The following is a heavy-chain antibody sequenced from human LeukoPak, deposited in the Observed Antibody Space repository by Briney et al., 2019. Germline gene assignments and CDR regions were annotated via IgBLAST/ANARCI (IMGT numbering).Heavy chain of an antibody. J-gene: IGHJ4*02. D-gene: IGHD6-19*01. CDR1: GFTFSSYS. CDR3: TTDPTKWLVPSYYFDY. CDR2: IKSKTDGGTT. V-gene: IGHV3-15*01. Sequence: GGSLRLSCAASGFTFSSYSMNWVRQAPGKGLEWVGRIKSKTDGGTTDYAAPVKGRFTISRDDSKNTLYLQMNSLKTEDTAVYYCTTDPTKWLVPSYYFDYWGQGTLVTVSS.